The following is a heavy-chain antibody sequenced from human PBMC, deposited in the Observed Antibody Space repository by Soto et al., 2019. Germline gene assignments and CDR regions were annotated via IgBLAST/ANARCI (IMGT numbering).Heavy chain of an antibody. CDR1: GFSLSTSGVA. Sequence: GSGHTLVNPTQTLPLTCTFSGFSLSTSGVAVGWIRQAPRKAPEWLAFIFWDDDKRYSPSLENRLTITKATSKTQVVLTMTNMDPVDTAAYYCARIFDFWSGYYFFYWGRGILVTVSS. J-gene: IGHJ4*02. D-gene: IGHD3-3*01. CDR3: ARIFDFWSGYYFFY. V-gene: IGHV2-5*02. CDR2: IFWDDDK.